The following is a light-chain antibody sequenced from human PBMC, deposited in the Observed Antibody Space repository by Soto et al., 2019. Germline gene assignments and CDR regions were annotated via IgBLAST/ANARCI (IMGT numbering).Light chain of an antibody. Sequence: IPLTQSPSSLSASVGDRVTITCRASQGIDTSLAWYQQKPGKAPKLLIYAASNFQSGVPSRFSGSGSGTHFTLTISSLQPEDCATYYCQQLHGYPISFGQGTRLEI. CDR2: AAS. CDR1: QGIDTS. V-gene: IGKV1-9*01. CDR3: QQLHGYPIS. J-gene: IGKJ5*01.